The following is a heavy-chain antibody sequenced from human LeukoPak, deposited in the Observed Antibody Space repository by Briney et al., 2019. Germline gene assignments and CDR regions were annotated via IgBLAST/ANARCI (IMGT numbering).Heavy chain of an antibody. CDR2: ISSRSCST. CDR3: ARIKLYKSGGGSDY. J-gene: IGHJ4*02. Sequence: GGSLRLSCTASGFTFSNYDMNWVPQAPGKGLEWVPFISSRSCSTYYAGSVKGRFTISRDNAKNSLFMHMSSLTAEATAVYYCARIKLYKSGGGSDYWGQGTLVTVSS. CDR1: GFTFSNYD. V-gene: IGHV3-48*01. D-gene: IGHD3-16*01.